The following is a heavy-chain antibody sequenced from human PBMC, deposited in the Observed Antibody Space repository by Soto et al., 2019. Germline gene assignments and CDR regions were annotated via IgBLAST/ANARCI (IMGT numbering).Heavy chain of an antibody. CDR3: ASGAGAGIRC. CDR1: GGSVSSGSYY. J-gene: IGHJ4*02. V-gene: IGHV4-61*01. Sequence: QVQLQESGPGLVKPSETLSLTCTVSGGSVSSGSYYWSWIRQPPGKGLKWIGYIYFTESTNYNPSLTSRVTISVDTSKNQFSLKLSSVTAADTAVYYCASGAGAGIRCWGQGTLVTVSS. CDR2: IYFTEST. D-gene: IGHD6-13*01.